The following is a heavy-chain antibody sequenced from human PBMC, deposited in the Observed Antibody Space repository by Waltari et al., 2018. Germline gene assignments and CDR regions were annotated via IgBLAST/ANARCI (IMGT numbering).Heavy chain of an antibody. V-gene: IGHV3-21*01. CDR3: ARARDPYDFWAGYYNPIDY. Sequence: EVQLVESGGGLVKPGGSLRLSCAASGFSCSSYNMNGVRQAPGKGLDWVSSISGSSIYKSYADSLKGRFTISRDNTKNSLYLQMNSLRAEDTAVYYCARARDPYDFWAGYYNPIDYWGQGTLVTVSS. CDR1: GFSCSSYN. CDR2: ISGSSIYK. J-gene: IGHJ4*02. D-gene: IGHD3-3*01.